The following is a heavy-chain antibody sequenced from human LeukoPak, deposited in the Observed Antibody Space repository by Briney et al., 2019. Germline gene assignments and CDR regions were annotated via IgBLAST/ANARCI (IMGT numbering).Heavy chain of an antibody. Sequence: SETLSLTCTVSGGSISSYYWSWIRQPPGKGLEWMAYIYYNGSTNYNPSLQSRVTISVDTPKSQFSLKLTSMTPADTAVYYCARHPPKSFFAYWGQGTPVTVSS. CDR1: GGSISSYY. CDR2: IYYNGST. CDR3: ARHPPKSFFAY. J-gene: IGHJ4*03. V-gene: IGHV4-59*08.